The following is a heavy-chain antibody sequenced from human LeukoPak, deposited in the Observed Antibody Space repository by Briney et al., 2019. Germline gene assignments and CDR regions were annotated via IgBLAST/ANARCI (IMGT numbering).Heavy chain of an antibody. CDR1: EFTFTSYE. Sequence: GGSLRLSCAASEFTFTSYELNWVRQAPGKGLEWVSYISSSGNTISYADSVKGRFTISRDNAKNSLYLQVISLRAEDTALYYCAGKSRDGYYDGRFDLWGQGTLVTVSS. CDR2: ISSSGNTI. J-gene: IGHJ4*02. V-gene: IGHV3-48*03. CDR3: AGKSRDGYYDGRFDL. D-gene: IGHD5-24*01.